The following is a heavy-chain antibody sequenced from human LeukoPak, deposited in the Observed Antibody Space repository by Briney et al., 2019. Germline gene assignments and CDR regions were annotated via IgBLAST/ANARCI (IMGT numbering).Heavy chain of an antibody. CDR3: ARDGDCSGGSCYYDFDY. CDR2: INPNSGGT. D-gene: IGHD2-15*01. CDR1: GYTFAGYY. Sequence: ASVKVSCKASGYTFAGYYKHWVRQAPGQGLEWMGRINPNSGGTNYAQKFQGRVTMTRDTSISTAYMELSRLRSDDTAVYYCARDGDCSGGSCYYDFDYWGQGTLVTVSS. V-gene: IGHV1-2*06. J-gene: IGHJ4*02.